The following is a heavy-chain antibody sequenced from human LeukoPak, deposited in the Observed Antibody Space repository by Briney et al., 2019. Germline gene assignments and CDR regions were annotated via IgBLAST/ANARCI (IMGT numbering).Heavy chain of an antibody. CDR3: ARQIRPDY. V-gene: IGHV4-59*08. CDR2: VFYSGHT. CDR1: GGSISGYY. Sequence: SGTLSLTCTVSGGSISGYYWSWIRQPPGKGLEWIGYVFYSGHTNYNPSLKSRVTISVDTSKNQFSLRLSAVTAADTAVYYCARQIRPDYWGQGTLVTVSA. J-gene: IGHJ4*02.